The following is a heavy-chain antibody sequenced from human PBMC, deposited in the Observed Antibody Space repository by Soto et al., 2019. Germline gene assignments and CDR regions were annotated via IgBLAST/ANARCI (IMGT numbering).Heavy chain of an antibody. V-gene: IGHV4-4*02. J-gene: IGHJ5*02. CDR1: SGSISSSNW. D-gene: IGHD2-15*01. CDR3: ARGGYARNWFDP. CDR2: IYHSGSI. Sequence: PSETLSLTCAVSSGSISSSNWWSWVRQPPGKGLEWIGEIYHSGSINYNPSLKSRVTISVDKSKNQFSLKLSSVTAADTAVYYCARGGYARNWFDPWGQGTLVTVSS.